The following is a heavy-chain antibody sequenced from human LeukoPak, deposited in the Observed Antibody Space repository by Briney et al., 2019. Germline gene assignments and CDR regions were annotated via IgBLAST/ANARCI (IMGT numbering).Heavy chain of an antibody. CDR2: IYPGDSDT. V-gene: IGHV5-51*01. J-gene: IGHJ3*02. CDR3: ARPQDFGLTGMNAFDI. CDR1: GYSFNTYW. Sequence: GASLKISCKCSGYSFNTYWIGWVRQMPGKGLEWMGIIYPGDSDTKYSPSFQGQVTISADRSISTASLQRSSLKASDTAMYYCARPQDFGLTGMNAFDIWGQGTMVTVSS. D-gene: IGHD7-27*01.